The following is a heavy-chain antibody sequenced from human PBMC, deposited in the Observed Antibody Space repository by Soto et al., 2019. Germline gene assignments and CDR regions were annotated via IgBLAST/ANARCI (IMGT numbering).Heavy chain of an antibody. J-gene: IGHJ3*02. V-gene: IGHV3-7*01. D-gene: IGHD3-10*01. CDR1: GFTFSNHW. CDR3: GPDQWGGAFDI. CDR2: IKADGSEI. Sequence: GGSLRLSCAGSGFTFSNHWMNWVRQAPGKGLEWVANIKADGSEINYVDSVKGRFTISRDNAKNSLFLQMNSLRHDDTAVYYCGPDQWGGAFDIGGQGTTVTV.